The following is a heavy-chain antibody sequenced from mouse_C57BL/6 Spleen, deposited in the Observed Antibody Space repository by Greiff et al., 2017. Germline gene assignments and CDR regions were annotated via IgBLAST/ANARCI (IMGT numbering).Heavy chain of an antibody. D-gene: IGHD1-1*01. V-gene: IGHV5-17*01. J-gene: IGHJ4*01. CDR3: AIHYGSDYDFYAMDY. Sequence: EVQLVESGGGLVKPGGSLKLSCAASGFTFSDYGMHWVRQAPEKGLEWVAYISSGSSTIYYADTVKGRFTISRDNAKNTLFLQMTSLRSEDTAMYYYAIHYGSDYDFYAMDYGGQGTSVTVSS. CDR1: GFTFSDYG. CDR2: ISSGSSTI.